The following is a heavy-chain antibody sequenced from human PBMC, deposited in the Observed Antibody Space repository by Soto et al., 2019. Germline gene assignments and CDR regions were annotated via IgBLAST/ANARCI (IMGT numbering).Heavy chain of an antibody. V-gene: IGHV3-30-3*01. CDR1: GFTFSSYA. D-gene: IGHD4-17*01. J-gene: IGHJ6*02. CDR2: ISYDGSNK. Sequence: GGSLRLSCAASGFTFSSYAMHWVRQAPGKGLEWVAVISYDGSNKYYADSVKGRFTISRDNSKNTLYLQMNSLRAEDTAVYYCARDLNGAYPTGGMDVWGQGTTVTVSS. CDR3: ARDLNGAYPTGGMDV.